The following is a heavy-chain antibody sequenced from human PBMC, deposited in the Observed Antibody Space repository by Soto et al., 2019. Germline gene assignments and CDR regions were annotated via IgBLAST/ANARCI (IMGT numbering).Heavy chain of an antibody. V-gene: IGHV1-69*02. CDR3: TRGIPHDYGGTG. D-gene: IGHD4-17*01. Sequence: QVQLVQSGAEVKKPGSSVKVSCKASGGTFSTYTISWVRQAPGQGLEWMGRIIPILGIANYAQKFQGRVTITADKATHTAYMDLSSLRSEDTAIYYCTRGIPHDYGGTGWGQGTLVTVSS. CDR1: GGTFSTYT. J-gene: IGHJ4*02. CDR2: IIPILGIA.